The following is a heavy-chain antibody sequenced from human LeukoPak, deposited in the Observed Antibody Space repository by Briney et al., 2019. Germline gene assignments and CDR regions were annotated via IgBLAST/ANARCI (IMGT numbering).Heavy chain of an antibody. CDR1: GFTVSGNY. CDR2: IYSGGST. J-gene: IGHJ6*03. CDR3: AKVSGSGNYYSVGNYYMDV. D-gene: IGHD3-10*01. Sequence: GGSLRLSCAASGFTVSGNYMSWVRQAPGKGLEWVSVIYSGGSTYYADSVKGRFTISRDNSKNTLYLQMNSLRAEDTAVYYCAKVSGSGNYYSVGNYYMDVWGKGTTVTVSS. V-gene: IGHV3-53*01.